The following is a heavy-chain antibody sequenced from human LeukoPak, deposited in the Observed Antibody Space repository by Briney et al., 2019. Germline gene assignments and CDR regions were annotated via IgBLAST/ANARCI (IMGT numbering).Heavy chain of an antibody. D-gene: IGHD3-3*01. CDR1: GYSISSGYY. J-gene: IGHJ4*02. V-gene: IGHV4-38-2*01. CDR3: ATLPAMRITGY. CDR2: IYHSGST. Sequence: SETLSLTCAVSGYSISSGYYWGWIRQPPGKGLEWIGSIYHSGSTYYNPSLKSRVTISVDTSKNQFSLKLSSVTAADTAVYYCATLPAMRITGYWGQGTLVTAS.